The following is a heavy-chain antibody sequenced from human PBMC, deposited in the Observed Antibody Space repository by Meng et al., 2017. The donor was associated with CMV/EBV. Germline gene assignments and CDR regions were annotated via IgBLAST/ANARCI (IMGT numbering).Heavy chain of an antibody. D-gene: IGHD2-2*01. J-gene: IGHJ6*02. V-gene: IGHV3-48*03. CDR1: GFTFSSYE. CDR3: ARDRGKEYQLLDDYYYGMDV. CDR2: ISSSGSTI. Sequence: GESLKISCAASGFTFSSYEMNWVRQAPGKGLEWVSYISSSGSTIYYADSVKGRFTISRDNAKNSLYLQMNSLRAEDTAVYYCARDRGKEYQLLDDYYYGMDVWGQGTTVTVSS.